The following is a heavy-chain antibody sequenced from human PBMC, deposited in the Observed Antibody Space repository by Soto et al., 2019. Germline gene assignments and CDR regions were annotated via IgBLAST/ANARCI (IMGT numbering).Heavy chain of an antibody. CDR3: ARLAGLATISYYFDF. V-gene: IGHV4-39*01. J-gene: IGHJ4*02. CDR1: YDSINSDKYY. CDR2: IYYRGNA. D-gene: IGHD5-12*01. Sequence: SETLSLTCSVSYDSINSDKYYWGWIRQPPGKGLEWIGSIYYRGNAYYNPSLQTRVTISLDKSKSQFSLKRNSVTAADSAVYFCARLAGLATISYYFDFWGPGALVTVSS.